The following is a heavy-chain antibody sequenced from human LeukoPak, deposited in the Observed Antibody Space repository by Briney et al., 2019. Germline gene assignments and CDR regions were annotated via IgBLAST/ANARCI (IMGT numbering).Heavy chain of an antibody. D-gene: IGHD3/OR15-3a*01. CDR1: GGTFSSYA. V-gene: IGHV1-69*04. CDR2: IIPILGMA. J-gene: IGHJ3*02. CDR3: ARGIPDFTDALDI. Sequence: SVKVSCKASGGTFSSYAISWVRQAPGQGLEWMGRIIPILGMANYAQKFQGRVTITADKSTSTAYMELSSLRSEDTAVYYCARGIPDFTDALDIWGQGTMVTVSS.